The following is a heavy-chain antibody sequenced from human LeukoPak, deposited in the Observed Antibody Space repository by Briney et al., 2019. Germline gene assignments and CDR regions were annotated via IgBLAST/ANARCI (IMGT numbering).Heavy chain of an antibody. V-gene: IGHV4-31*03. J-gene: IGHJ4*02. Sequence: PSQTLSLTCTVSGGSISSGDYYWSWIRQHPGKGLEWIGYIYNSGSTYYNPALKSRVIISVDTSKNQFSLKLSSVTAADTAIYYCARARGYSYENYFDYWGQGTLVTVSS. CDR1: GGSISSGDYY. D-gene: IGHD5-18*01. CDR3: ARARGYSYENYFDY. CDR2: IYNSGST.